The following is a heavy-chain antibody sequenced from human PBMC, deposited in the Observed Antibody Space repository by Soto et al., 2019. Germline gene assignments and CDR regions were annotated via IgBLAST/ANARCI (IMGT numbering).Heavy chain of an antibody. Sequence: SETLSLTCAVYGGSFSGYYWSWIRQPPGKGLEWIGEINHSGSTNYNPSLKSRVTISVDTSKNQFSLKLSSVTAADTAVYYCARGISDDAFDIWGQGTMVTVSS. CDR1: GGSFSGYY. J-gene: IGHJ3*02. CDR3: ARGISDDAFDI. V-gene: IGHV4-34*01. D-gene: IGHD1-20*01. CDR2: INHSGST.